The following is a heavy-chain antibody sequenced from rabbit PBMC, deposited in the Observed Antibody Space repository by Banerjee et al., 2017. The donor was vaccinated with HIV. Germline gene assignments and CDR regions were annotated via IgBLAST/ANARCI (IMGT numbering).Heavy chain of an antibody. CDR3: ARDLAGVIGWNFNL. V-gene: IGHV1S43*01. Sequence: QQQLEESGGDLVKPEGSLTLTCTASGFSFTNKYVMCWVRQAPGKGLEWIGCIGTGSGSTWYASWAKGRFTITRSTSLNTVTLQMTSLTAADTATYFCARDLAGVIGWNFNLWGQGTLVTVS. J-gene: IGHJ4*01. CDR1: GFSFTNKYV. D-gene: IGHD4-1*01. CDR2: IGTGSGST.